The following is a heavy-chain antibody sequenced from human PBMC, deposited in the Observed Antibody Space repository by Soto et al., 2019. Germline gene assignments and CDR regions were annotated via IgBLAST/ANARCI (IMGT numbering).Heavy chain of an antibody. D-gene: IGHD4-4*01. CDR3: ARAGINNYNEYYFDS. CDR1: GFTFSTYS. V-gene: IGHV3-21*01. CDR2: ISGSGNYT. Sequence: WGSLRLSCAASGFTFSTYSMNWVRQAPGKGLEWVSSISGSGNYTHYADFLRGRFTISRDNAKTSLYLQMNSLRAEDTAVYYCARAGINNYNEYYFDSWGQGTVVTVSS. J-gene: IGHJ4*02.